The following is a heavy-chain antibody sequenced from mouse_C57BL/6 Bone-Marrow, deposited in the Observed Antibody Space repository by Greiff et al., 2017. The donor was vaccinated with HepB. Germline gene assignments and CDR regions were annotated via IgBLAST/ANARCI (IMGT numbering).Heavy chain of an antibody. Sequence: EVKVVESGGGLVKPGGSLKLSCAASGFTFSDYGMHWVRQAPEKGLGWVAYISSGSSTIYYADTVKGRFTISRDNAKNTLFLQVTSLRSEDTAMYYCARSWGFAWFAYWGQGTLVTVSA. CDR2: ISSGSSTI. V-gene: IGHV5-17*01. CDR1: GFTFSDYG. J-gene: IGHJ3*01. CDR3: ARSWGFAWFAY.